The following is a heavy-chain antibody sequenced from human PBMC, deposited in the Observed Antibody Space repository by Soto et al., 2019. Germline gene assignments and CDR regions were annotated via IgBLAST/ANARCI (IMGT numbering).Heavy chain of an antibody. CDR2: ISGSGGST. J-gene: IGHJ4*02. D-gene: IGHD3-3*01. Sequence: GGSLRLSCAASGFTFSSYSMNWVRQAPGKGLEWVSAISGSGGSTYYADSVKGRFTISRDNSKNTLYLQMNSLRAEDTAVYYCAKITIFGVVTPYYFDYWGQGTLVTVSS. CDR1: GFTFSSYS. CDR3: AKITIFGVVTPYYFDY. V-gene: IGHV3-23*01.